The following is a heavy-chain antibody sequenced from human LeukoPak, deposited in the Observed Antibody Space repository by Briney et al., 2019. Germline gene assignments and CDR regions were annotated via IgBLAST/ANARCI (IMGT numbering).Heavy chain of an antibody. CDR1: GFLFSNYA. CDR2: IGGRDSGT. V-gene: IGHV3-23*01. J-gene: IGHJ4*02. CDR3: AKWGDYDILTGYYDSDY. Sequence: PGASLRLSCSASGFLFSNYAMSWVRPAPGEGLEWVSAIGGRDSGTYYADSVRGRFTVSRDDPKNTLYLQMNTLRAEDTAVYYCAKWGDYDILTGYYDSDYWGQGTLVTVSS. D-gene: IGHD3-9*01.